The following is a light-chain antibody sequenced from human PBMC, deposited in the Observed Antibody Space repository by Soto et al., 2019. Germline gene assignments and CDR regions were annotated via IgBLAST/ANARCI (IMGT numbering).Light chain of an antibody. CDR3: QHYGDSLTWT. V-gene: IGKV3-20*01. Sequence: EAVLTQSPGTLSLSPGDRATLSCRASQTVGSTFVAWYQQRPGQAPRLLIYSTSSRATRIPDRFTGAGSGTGFTLTISSLEPEDFALYYCQHYGDSLTWTFGQGTRVEIK. CDR2: STS. J-gene: IGKJ1*01. CDR1: QTVGSTF.